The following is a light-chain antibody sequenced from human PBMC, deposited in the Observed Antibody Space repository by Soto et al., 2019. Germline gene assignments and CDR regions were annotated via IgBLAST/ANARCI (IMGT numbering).Light chain of an antibody. Sequence: DIQMTQSPSSLSASVGYIVTITCRASQSISSYLNWYQQKPGKAPKLLIYAASSLQSGVPSRFSGSGSGTDFTLTISSLQPEDFATXYXQQSYSTPRTFGQGTKVDIK. CDR1: QSISSY. CDR3: QQSYSTPRT. J-gene: IGKJ1*01. V-gene: IGKV1-39*01. CDR2: AAS.